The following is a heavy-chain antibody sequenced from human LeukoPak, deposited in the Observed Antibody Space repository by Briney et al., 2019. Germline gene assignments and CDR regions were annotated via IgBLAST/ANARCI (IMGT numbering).Heavy chain of an antibody. CDR3: AIIGGYCSSTSCDFEGAFDI. Sequence: PGGSLRLSCAASGFTFSSYAMSWVRQAPGKGLEWVSAISGSGGSTYYADSVKGRFTISRDNSKNTLYLQMNSLRAEDTAVYYCAIIGGYCSSTSCDFEGAFDIWGQGTMVTVSS. V-gene: IGHV3-23*01. CDR2: ISGSGGST. D-gene: IGHD2-2*01. J-gene: IGHJ3*02. CDR1: GFTFSSYA.